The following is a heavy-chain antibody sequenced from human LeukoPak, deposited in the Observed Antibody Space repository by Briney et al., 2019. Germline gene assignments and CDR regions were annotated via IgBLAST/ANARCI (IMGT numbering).Heavy chain of an antibody. CDR1: GFTFSSYC. V-gene: IGHV3-33*01. CDR2: IWYDGSNK. Sequence: GGSLRLSCAASGFTFSSYCMHWVRQAPGKGLEWVAVIWYDGSNKYYADSVKGRFTISRDNSKKTLYLQMNSLRAEDTAVYYCARDGVYYASSGYSIDYWGQGTLVTVSS. J-gene: IGHJ4*02. CDR3: ARDGVYYASSGYSIDY. D-gene: IGHD3-22*01.